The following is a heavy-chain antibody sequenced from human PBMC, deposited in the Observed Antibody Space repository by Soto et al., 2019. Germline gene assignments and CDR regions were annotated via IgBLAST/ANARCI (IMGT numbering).Heavy chain of an antibody. J-gene: IGHJ4*02. CDR3: ARVDSASWLDY. V-gene: IGHV4-31*03. Sequence: QVQLQESGPGLVKPSQTLSLTCSVSGGSVSNGAHYWSWIRQRPGKVLEWIGYIYYSGDTQYNPTLKSRLTISVHTSKDQFSLKLTSVTAADASVYYCARVDSASWLDYWGQGTLVTVSS. CDR1: GGSVSNGAHY. CDR2: IYYSGDT. D-gene: IGHD2-2*01.